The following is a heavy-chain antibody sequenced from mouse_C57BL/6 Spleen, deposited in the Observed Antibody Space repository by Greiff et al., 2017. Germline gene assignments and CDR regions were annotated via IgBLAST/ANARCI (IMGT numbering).Heavy chain of an antibody. CDR1: GYTFTGYW. CDR2: ILPGSGST. J-gene: IGHJ4*01. D-gene: IGHD1-1*01. V-gene: IGHV1-9*01. Sequence: QVQLQQSGAELMKPGASVKLSCKATGYTFTGYWIEWVKQRPGHGLEWIGEILPGSGSTNYNEKFKGKATFTADTSSNTAYMQLSSLTTEDSAIYYCARNFTYYDGSSPYYAMDYWGQGTSVTVSS. CDR3: ARNFTYYDGSSPYYAMDY.